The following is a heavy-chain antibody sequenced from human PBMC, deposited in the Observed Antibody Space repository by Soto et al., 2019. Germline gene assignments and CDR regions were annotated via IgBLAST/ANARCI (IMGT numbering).Heavy chain of an antibody. Sequence: QVQLAESGGGLVKPGGSLRLSCAASGFTFSDYYMSWIRQAPGKGLEWVSYISSSGSTIYYADSVKGRFTISRDYAKNSLYLRMNSLRAEAKAVYYCAIDPLERQGGYYYYYGMDVWGQGTTVTVSS. CDR2: ISSSGSTI. CDR1: GFTFSDYY. J-gene: IGHJ6*02. D-gene: IGHD1-1*01. CDR3: AIDPLERQGGYYYYYGMDV. V-gene: IGHV3-11*01.